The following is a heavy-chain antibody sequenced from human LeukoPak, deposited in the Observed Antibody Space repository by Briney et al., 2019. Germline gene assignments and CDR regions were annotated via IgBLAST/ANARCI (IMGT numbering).Heavy chain of an antibody. CDR3: AREGSDFWTEGTPPL. D-gene: IGHD3-3*01. Sequence: SETLSLTCAVSGYSISSGHHWGRIRQPPGKGLEWIGHIFHNGNTYYNPSLQSRVTMSVDPSKNQFSLRMTSVTTADTAVYYCAREGSDFWTEGTPPLWGQGTLVIVS. CDR1: GYSISSGHH. CDR2: IFHNGNT. V-gene: IGHV4-38-2*02. J-gene: IGHJ4*02.